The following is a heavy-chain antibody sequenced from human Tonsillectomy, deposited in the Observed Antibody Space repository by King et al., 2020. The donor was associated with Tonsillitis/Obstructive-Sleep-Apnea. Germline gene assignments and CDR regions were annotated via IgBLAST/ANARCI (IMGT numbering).Heavy chain of an antibody. J-gene: IGHJ5*02. D-gene: IGHD5-12*01. Sequence: VQLVESGGGLVQPGRSLRLSCAASGCTFDDYAMHWVRQAPGKGLEWVSGISWNGGTIGYADSVKGRFTISRDNAQNSLYLQMNSLRAEDTALYYCVKGYTGYDSWFDLWGQGTLVTVSS. CDR3: VKGYTGYDSWFDL. V-gene: IGHV3-9*01. CDR1: GCTFDDYA. CDR2: ISWNGGTI.